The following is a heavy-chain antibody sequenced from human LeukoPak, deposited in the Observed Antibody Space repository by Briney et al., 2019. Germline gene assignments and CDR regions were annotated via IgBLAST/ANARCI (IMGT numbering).Heavy chain of an antibody. J-gene: IGHJ4*02. V-gene: IGHV4-39*01. CDR3: ARGRPYTGGYHLDF. D-gene: IGHD1-26*01. CDR1: ADSINIDLYF. CDR2: MYHSGSA. Sequence: PSHTLSLTCTISADSINIDLYFAGWLRQPPGEGLEGFGNMYHSGSAFYSPSLKSRVTMSVDTSKNQFFLKLNSVTAADTAVYYCARGRPYTGGYHLDFWGQGTLVTVSA.